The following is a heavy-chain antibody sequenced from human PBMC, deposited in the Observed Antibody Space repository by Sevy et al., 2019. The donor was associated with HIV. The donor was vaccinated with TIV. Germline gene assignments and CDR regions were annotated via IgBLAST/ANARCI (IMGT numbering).Heavy chain of an antibody. V-gene: IGHV1-24*01. CDR2: FDPEDGRT. Sequence: ASVKVSCKVSGYTLSQLSMHWVRQAPGKGLEWVGTFDPEDGRTIYAQKFQGRVTMTEDKSTETAYMELNSLNSEDTAVNYCATTKDYYDSSGYPFDYWGQGTQVTVSS. J-gene: IGHJ4*02. D-gene: IGHD3-22*01. CDR3: ATTKDYYDSSGYPFDY. CDR1: GYTLSQLS.